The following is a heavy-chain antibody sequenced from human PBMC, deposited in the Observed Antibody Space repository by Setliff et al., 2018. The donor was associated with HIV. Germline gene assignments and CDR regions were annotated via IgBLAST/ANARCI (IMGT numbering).Heavy chain of an antibody. Sequence: SETLSLTCTVSGGSISSYYWSWIRQPPGKGLEWIGYIYYTGNTNYNPSLKSRVTISVDTSKNQFSLKLTSVTAADTAVYYCARGTRVGANDAFDIWGQGTMVTVSS. J-gene: IGHJ3*02. V-gene: IGHV4-59*01. CDR1: GGSISSYY. CDR3: ARGTRVGANDAFDI. D-gene: IGHD1-26*01. CDR2: IYYTGNT.